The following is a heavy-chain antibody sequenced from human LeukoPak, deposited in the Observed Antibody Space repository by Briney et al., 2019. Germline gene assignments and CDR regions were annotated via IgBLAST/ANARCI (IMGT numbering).Heavy chain of an antibody. J-gene: IGHJ4*02. CDR3: AKDSSGYYSTFDY. CDR2: IKTDGSST. D-gene: IGHD3-22*01. V-gene: IGHV3-74*01. Sequence: GGSLRLSCAASGFTFSSYWMHWVRQAPGKGLVWVSRIKTDGSSTIYADSVKGRFTISRDNAKNSLYLQMNSLRAEDTALYYCAKDSSGYYSTFDYWGQGTLVTVSS. CDR1: GFTFSSYW.